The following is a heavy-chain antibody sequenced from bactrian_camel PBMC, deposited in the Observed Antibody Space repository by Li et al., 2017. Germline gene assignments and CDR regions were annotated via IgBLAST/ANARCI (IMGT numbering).Heavy chain of an antibody. CDR1: GFTFSSYS. CDR3: ATEGSWLPPSD. CDR2: INNGGDST. Sequence: VQLVESGGGLVQPGGRLTLSCACSGFTFSSYSMSWVRQAPGKGLEWISAINNGGDSTYYTDSVKGRFTISRDNDKKTLYLQLSSLKTEDTAMYYCATEGSWLPPSDWGQGTQVTVS. J-gene: IGHJ4*01. D-gene: IGHD2*01. V-gene: IGHV3S31*01.